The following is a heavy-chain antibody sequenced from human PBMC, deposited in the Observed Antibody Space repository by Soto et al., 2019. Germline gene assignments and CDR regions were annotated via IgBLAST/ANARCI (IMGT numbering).Heavy chain of an antibody. V-gene: IGHV4-30-4*01. CDR1: GGSITSGDYY. Sequence: SETLSLTCTVSGGSITSGDYYWSWIRQPPGKGLEWIGYIYYSGSTYYNPSLKSRVIISVDTSKNQFSLKLSSVTAADTAVYYCARGHSSSSFYFDYWGQGTLVTVSS. CDR2: IYYSGST. D-gene: IGHD6-6*01. J-gene: IGHJ4*02. CDR3: ARGHSSSSFYFDY.